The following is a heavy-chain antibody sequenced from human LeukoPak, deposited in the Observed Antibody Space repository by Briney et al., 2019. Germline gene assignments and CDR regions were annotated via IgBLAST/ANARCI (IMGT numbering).Heavy chain of an antibody. J-gene: IGHJ6*02. V-gene: IGHV1-2*02. D-gene: IGHD3-10*01. CDR3: ARVKGITMVWGVTLTAFGYYGMDV. CDR2: INPNSGGT. Sequence: GASVKVSCKASGYTFTGYYMHWVRQAPGQGLEWMGWINPNSGGTNYAQKFQGRVTMTRDTSISTAYMELSRLRSDDTAVYYCARVKGITMVWGVTLTAFGYYGMDVWGQGTTVTVSS. CDR1: GYTFTGYY.